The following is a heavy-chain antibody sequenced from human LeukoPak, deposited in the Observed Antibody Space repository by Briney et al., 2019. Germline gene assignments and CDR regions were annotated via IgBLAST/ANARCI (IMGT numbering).Heavy chain of an antibody. CDR1: GFTFSSYA. V-gene: IGHV3-30-3*01. CDR3: ARAESSGWHAFDI. Sequence: GGSLRLSCAATGFTFSSYAMHWVRQAPGKGLEWVAVISYDGSNKYYADSVKGRFTISRDNSKNTLYLQMNSLRAEDTAVYYCARAESSGWHAFDIWGQGTMVTVSS. CDR2: ISYDGSNK. J-gene: IGHJ3*02. D-gene: IGHD6-19*01.